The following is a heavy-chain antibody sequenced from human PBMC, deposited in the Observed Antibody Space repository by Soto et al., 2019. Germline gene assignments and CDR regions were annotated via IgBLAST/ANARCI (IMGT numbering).Heavy chain of an antibody. CDR3: ARQQAGCFDY. V-gene: IGHV4-59*08. CDR2: IHHHGGT. Sequence: PSETLSLTCSVSDVSFSVSDVSGRSIYWSWIRQPPGKGLEWIGSIHHHGGTTYNPSLTSRVTMSRDRPKKQFSLSLSSVTAADTAVYYCARQQAGCFDYWGQGALVTVSS. CDR1: DVSFSVSDVSGRSIY. J-gene: IGHJ4*02.